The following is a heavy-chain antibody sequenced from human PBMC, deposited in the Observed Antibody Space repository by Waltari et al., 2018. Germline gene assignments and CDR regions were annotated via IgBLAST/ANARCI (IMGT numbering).Heavy chain of an antibody. CDR3: ARGWLDP. Sequence: EVQLVESGGGLVQPGGSLSLSCPASAFTFSSDWMHWVRQVPGRGLVWVSRINTDGSSTAYADSVKGRFTISRDNAKNTLYLQMSSLRAEDTAVYYCARGWLDPWGQGTLVTVSS. CDR1: AFTFSSDW. CDR2: INTDGSST. V-gene: IGHV3-74*01. J-gene: IGHJ5*02.